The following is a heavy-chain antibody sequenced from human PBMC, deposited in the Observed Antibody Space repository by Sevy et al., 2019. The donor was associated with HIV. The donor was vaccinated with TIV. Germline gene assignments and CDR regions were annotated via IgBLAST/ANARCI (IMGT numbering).Heavy chain of an antibody. Sequence: ASVKVSCRASGNTFTAYYVHWVRQAPGQVLESMGWINPNSGATKYAQKFQGRVTMTRDTSFSAVYMDLSRLTSADTAVYYCALGTIFEPNYFDPWGQGTLVTVSS. V-gene: IGHV1-2*02. J-gene: IGHJ5*02. D-gene: IGHD3-3*01. CDR2: INPNSGAT. CDR3: ALGTIFEPNYFDP. CDR1: GNTFTAYY.